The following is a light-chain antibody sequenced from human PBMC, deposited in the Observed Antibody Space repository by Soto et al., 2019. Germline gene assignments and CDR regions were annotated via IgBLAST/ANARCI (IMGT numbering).Light chain of an antibody. CDR1: QTVSSRY. J-gene: IGKJ1*01. CDR3: LQYGDSLWT. V-gene: IGKV3-20*01. Sequence: EIVLRQSPGTLSLSPGEGATLSCMAGQTVSSRYLAWYQQKPGQAPRLLIYGASRRATGTPDRFSGSGSGTDFTLTIRRLEPEDFAVFYCLQYGDSLWTFGQGTKVDI. CDR2: GAS.